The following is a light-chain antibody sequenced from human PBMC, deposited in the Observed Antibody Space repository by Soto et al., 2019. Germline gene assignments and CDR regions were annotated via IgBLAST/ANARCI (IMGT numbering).Light chain of an antibody. J-gene: IGLJ1*01. CDR2: DVS. CDR3: SSYTSSSTPYV. CDR1: SSDVGGYNY. V-gene: IGLV2-14*01. Sequence: QSALTQPASVSVSPGQSITISCTGTSSDVGGYNYVSWYQQHPGKAPKLMIYDVSNRPSGVSNRFSGSKSGNTASLTISGLQAEDEADYYCSSYTSSSTPYVFGPGTRSPS.